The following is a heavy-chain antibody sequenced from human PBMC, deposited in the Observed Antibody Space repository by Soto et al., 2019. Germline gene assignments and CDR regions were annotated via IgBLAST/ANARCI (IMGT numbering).Heavy chain of an antibody. V-gene: IGHV2-5*01. CDR1: GFSLSTSGMGVGWSGVG. Sequence: SGPTLVNPTQTLTLTCTFSGFSLSTSGMGVGWSGVGVGWIRQPPGKALDWLAVIYWNDDKRYSPSLKSRLTITKDTSKNQVVLTMPNMDPVDTATYYCVHTFVFWSGYYPGFDYWGQGTLVTVSS. D-gene: IGHD3-3*01. CDR3: VHTFVFWSGYYPGFDY. CDR2: IYWNDDK. J-gene: IGHJ4*02.